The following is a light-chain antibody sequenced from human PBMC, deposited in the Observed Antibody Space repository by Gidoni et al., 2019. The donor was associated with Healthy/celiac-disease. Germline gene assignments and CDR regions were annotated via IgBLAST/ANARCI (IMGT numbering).Light chain of an antibody. V-gene: IGKV2-30*01. J-gene: IGKJ1*01. CDR2: KVP. CDR3: MQGTHWPLT. Sequence: DVVMTQSPLSLPVTLGQPASISCRSSQSLVYSVGNTYLNCLQQRPGQPPRRLIYKVPNRDSGLPDRFSGSGSGTDFTLKISRVEAEDVGVYYCMQGTHWPLTFGQGTKVEIK. CDR1: QSLVYSVGNTY.